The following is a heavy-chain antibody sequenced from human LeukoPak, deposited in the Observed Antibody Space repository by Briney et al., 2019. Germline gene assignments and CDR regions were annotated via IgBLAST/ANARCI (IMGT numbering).Heavy chain of an antibody. CDR3: AREYHYGMDV. Sequence: GGSLRLSCAASGFTFSSYTMTWVRQAPGKGLEWVSAITGSGGSAYYADSVKGRFIISRDNSKNTLYLQMNSLRAEDTAVYYCAREYHYGMDVWGQGTTVTVSS. CDR1: GFTFSSYT. J-gene: IGHJ6*02. CDR2: ITGSGGSA. V-gene: IGHV3-23*01.